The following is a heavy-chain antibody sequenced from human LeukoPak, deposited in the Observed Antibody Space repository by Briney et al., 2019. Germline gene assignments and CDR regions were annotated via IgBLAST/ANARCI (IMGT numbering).Heavy chain of an antibody. CDR3: ARGLRRGVIVLDY. D-gene: IGHD3-10*01. CDR1: GGSISSYY. J-gene: IGHJ4*02. Sequence: SETLSLTCTVSGGSISSYYWSWIRQPPGKGLEWIGEINHSGSTNYNPSLKSRVTISVDTSKNQFSLKLSSVTAADTAVYYCARGLRRGVIVLDYWGQRTLVTVSS. V-gene: IGHV4-34*01. CDR2: INHSGST.